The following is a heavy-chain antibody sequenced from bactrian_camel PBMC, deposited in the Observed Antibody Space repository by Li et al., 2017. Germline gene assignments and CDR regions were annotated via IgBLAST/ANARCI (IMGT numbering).Heavy chain of an antibody. Sequence: VQLVESGGGLVQPGGSLRLSCAASGFTFSAYTMNWVRQAPGKGLEWVSLIRAEGTIELADFVKGRFTISRDNAKNTAYLQLNSLKTEDMGIYYCAGSTDALKWYWGQGTQVTVS. CDR3: AGSTDALKWY. V-gene: IGHV3S40*01. CDR2: LIRAEGTI. J-gene: IGHJ4*01. D-gene: IGHD1*01. CDR1: GFTFSAYT.